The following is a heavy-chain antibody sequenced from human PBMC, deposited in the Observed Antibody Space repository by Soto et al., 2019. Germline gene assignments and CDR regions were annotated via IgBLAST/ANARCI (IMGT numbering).Heavy chain of an antibody. V-gene: IGHV4-34*01. CDR3: ARVAVGGRGWPY. CDR1: GGSFSGYY. D-gene: IGHD6-19*01. CDR2: INHSGST. Sequence: PSETLPLTCAVYGGSFSGYYWSLIRQPPGKGLEWIGEINHSGSTNYNPSLKSRVTISVDTSKKQFSLKLSSVTAADTAVYYCARVAVGGRGWPYWGQGTRVT. J-gene: IGHJ4*02.